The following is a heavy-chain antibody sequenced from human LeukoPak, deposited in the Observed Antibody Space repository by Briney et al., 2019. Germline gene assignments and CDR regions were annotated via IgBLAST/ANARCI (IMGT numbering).Heavy chain of an antibody. Sequence: GGALMLSFSASVFTFRDFWMSWVRQAPGKGLEWVANIQQNGIEKYSVEGRFTISRDNVNSLLYLRINSLRADDTAMYYCARDRDGKDLWGQGTLVTVPS. D-gene: IGHD1-1*01. J-gene: IGHJ5*02. CDR3: ARDRDGKDL. CDR1: VFTFRDFW. V-gene: IGHV3-7*03. CDR2: IQQNGIEK.